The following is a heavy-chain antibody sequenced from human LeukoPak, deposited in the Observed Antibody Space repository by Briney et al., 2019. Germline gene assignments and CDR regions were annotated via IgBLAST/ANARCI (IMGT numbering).Heavy chain of an antibody. CDR1: GFNFSTYD. CDR2: IGTVADT. CDR3: ARVDGLSGNYYFDY. V-gene: IGHV3-13*01. J-gene: IGHJ4*02. Sequence: PGGSLRLSCAASGFNFSTYDMHWVRQATGRGLEWVSAIGTVADTYYPDSVKGRFTISRENAKNSLYLQMNSLRAGDTAVYYCARVDGLSGNYYFDYWGQGTLVTVSS. D-gene: IGHD1-26*01.